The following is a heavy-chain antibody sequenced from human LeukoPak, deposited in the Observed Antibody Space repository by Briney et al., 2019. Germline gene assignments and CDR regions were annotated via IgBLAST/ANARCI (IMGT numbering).Heavy chain of an antibody. CDR2: INPSSGDT. CDR3: AKNPYEYYFDY. D-gene: IGHD5-12*01. CDR1: GYTLTGYY. J-gene: IGHJ4*02. V-gene: IGHV1-2*02. Sequence: GASVKVSCKASGYTLTGYYMHWVRLAPGQGLGWMGWINPSSGDTHYAQKFQGRVTMTRDTSISTAYMELSRLSSDDTAVYYCAKNPYEYYFDYWGQGTLVTVSS.